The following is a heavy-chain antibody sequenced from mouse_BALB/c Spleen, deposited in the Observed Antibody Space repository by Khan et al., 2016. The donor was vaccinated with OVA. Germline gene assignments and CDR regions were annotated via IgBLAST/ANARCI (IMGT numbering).Heavy chain of an antibody. CDR2: ISSTGST. CDR1: GYSITSDYA. V-gene: IGHV3-2*02. J-gene: IGHJ4*01. Sequence: VQLKESGPGLVKPSQSLSLTCTVTGYSITSDYAWNWIRQFPGNKLEWMGYISSTGSTSYNPSLKNRISITRDTSKNQIFLQLKSVTTEDTATYYCARSLYYSYGYALDCWGRGTSVTVSS. D-gene: IGHD2-14*01. CDR3: ARSLYYSYGYALDC.